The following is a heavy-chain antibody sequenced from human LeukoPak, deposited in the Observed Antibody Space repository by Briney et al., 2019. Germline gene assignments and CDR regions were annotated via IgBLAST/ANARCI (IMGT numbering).Heavy chain of an antibody. CDR1: GYTFTGYY. D-gene: IGHD3-9*01. CDR2: INTNTGNP. Sequence: ASVKVSCKASGYTFTGYYMHWVRQAPRQGLEWMGWINTNTGNPTYAQGFTGRFVFSLDTSVSTAYLQISSLKAEDTAVYYCARDSTSYYDIALAVNFDYWGQGTLVTVSS. V-gene: IGHV7-4-1*02. J-gene: IGHJ4*02. CDR3: ARDSTSYYDIALAVNFDY.